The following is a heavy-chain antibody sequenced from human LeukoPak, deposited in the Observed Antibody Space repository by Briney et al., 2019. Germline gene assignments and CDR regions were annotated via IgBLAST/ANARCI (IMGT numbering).Heavy chain of an antibody. Sequence: GGSLRLPCAASGFTFRSYSMNWVRQAPGKGLEWVSYISSSSSTIYYADSVKGRFTISRDNAKNSLCLQMNSLRDEDTAVYYCASDRSTWKGAFDIWGQGTMVTVSS. J-gene: IGHJ3*02. CDR3: ASDRSTWKGAFDI. V-gene: IGHV3-48*02. CDR2: ISSSSSTI. CDR1: GFTFRSYS. D-gene: IGHD1-1*01.